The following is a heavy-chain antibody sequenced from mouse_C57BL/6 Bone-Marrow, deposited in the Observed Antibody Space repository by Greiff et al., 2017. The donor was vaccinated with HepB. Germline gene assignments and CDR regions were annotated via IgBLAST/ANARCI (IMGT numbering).Heavy chain of an antibody. CDR3: ARRDYDYDVDY. CDR2: IYPGGGYT. Sequence: QVQLKESGAELVRPGTSVKMSCKASGYTFTNYWIGWAKQRPGHGLEWIGDIYPGGGYTNYNEKFKGKATLTADKSSSTAYMQFSSLTSEDSAIYYCARRDYDYDVDYWGQGTTLTVSS. D-gene: IGHD2-4*01. CDR1: GYTFTNYW. V-gene: IGHV1-63*01. J-gene: IGHJ2*01.